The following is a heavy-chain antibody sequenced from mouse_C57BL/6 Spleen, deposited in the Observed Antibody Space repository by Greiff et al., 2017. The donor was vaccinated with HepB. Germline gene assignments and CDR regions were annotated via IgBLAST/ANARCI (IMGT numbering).Heavy chain of an antibody. CDR2: INPSNGGT. Sequence: QVQLQQSGTELVKPGASVKLSCKASGYTFTSYWMHWVKQRPGQGLEWIGNINPSNGGTNYNEKFKSKATLTVDKSSSTAYMQLSSLTSEDSAVYYCARYGPYDGYLFDYWGQGTTFTVSS. V-gene: IGHV1-53*01. CDR3: ARYGPYDGYLFDY. D-gene: IGHD2-3*01. J-gene: IGHJ2*01. CDR1: GYTFTSYW.